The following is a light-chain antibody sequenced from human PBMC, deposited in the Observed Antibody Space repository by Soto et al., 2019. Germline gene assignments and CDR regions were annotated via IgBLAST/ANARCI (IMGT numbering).Light chain of an antibody. Sequence: EIVMTQSPATLSVSPGERATLSCRASQTASNTLAWYQQKPGQAPRLLIYDASTRGTDIPGRFSGSGSGTEFTLTISSLQSEDFAVYYCQQYHDWPITFGQGTRLEIK. CDR1: QTASNT. CDR3: QQYHDWPIT. J-gene: IGKJ5*01. CDR2: DAS. V-gene: IGKV3-15*01.